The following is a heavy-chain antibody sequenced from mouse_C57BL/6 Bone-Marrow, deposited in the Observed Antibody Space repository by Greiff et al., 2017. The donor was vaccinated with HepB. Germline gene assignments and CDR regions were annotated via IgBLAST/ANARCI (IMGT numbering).Heavy chain of an antibody. D-gene: IGHD2-12*01. CDR1: GFTFSSYG. CDR3: ERNSYAWFAY. CDR2: ISSGGSYT. J-gene: IGHJ3*01. Sequence: EVQLVESGGDLVKPGGSLKLSCAASGFTFSSYGMSWVRQTPDKRLEWVATISSGGSYTYYPDSVKGRFTISRDNAKNTLYLQMSSLKSEDTAMYYCERNSYAWFAYWGQGTLVTVSA. V-gene: IGHV5-6*01.